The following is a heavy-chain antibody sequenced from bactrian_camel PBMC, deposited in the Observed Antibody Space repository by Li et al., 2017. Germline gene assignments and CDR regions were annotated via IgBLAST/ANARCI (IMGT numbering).Heavy chain of an antibody. J-gene: IGHJ4*01. D-gene: IGHD5*01. CDR3: AASPRSSMGWVLGSARYHL. Sequence: HVQLVESGGGSVQAGGSLALSCVASGRSFRRYSMAWFRQAPGNEREGVAAVYTDGGGPYYADSVKGRFTITHDDASNTLTLQMNSLKPEDSAMYYCAASPRSSMGWVLGSARYHLWGQGTQVTVS. CDR2: VYTDGGGP. V-gene: IGHV3S54*01. CDR1: GRSFRRYS.